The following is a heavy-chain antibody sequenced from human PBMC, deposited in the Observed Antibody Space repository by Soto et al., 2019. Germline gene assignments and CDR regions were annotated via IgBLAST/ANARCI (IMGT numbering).Heavy chain of an antibody. CDR3: ARAPRYCSGGSCFIFDY. Sequence: ASVKVSCKASGHTFTGYYMHWVRQAPGQGLEWMGWINPNSGGTNYAQKFQGWVTMTRDTSISTAYMELSRLRSDDTAVYYCARAPRYCSGGSCFIFDYWGQGTLVTVSS. D-gene: IGHD2-15*01. V-gene: IGHV1-2*04. CDR1: GHTFTGYY. CDR2: INPNSGGT. J-gene: IGHJ4*02.